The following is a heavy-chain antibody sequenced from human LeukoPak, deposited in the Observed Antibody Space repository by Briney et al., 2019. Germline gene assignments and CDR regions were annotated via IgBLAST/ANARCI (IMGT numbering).Heavy chain of an antibody. CDR2: IYYSGST. CDR3: ARRSWAARDAFDI. J-gene: IGHJ3*02. V-gene: IGHV4-61*01. D-gene: IGHD3-16*01. Sequence: PSETLSLTCTVSGGSVSSGSYYWNWIRQPPGKGLEWIGYIYYSGSTYYNPSLKSRVTISVDTSKNQFSLKLSSVTTADTAVYYCARRSWAARDAFDIWGQGTTVTVSS. CDR1: GGSVSSGSYY.